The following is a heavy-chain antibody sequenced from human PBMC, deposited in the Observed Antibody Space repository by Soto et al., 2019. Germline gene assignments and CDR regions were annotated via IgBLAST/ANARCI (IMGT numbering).Heavy chain of an antibody. CDR2: IYYTGTT. CDR1: GDSISSNSNF. J-gene: IGHJ4*01. CDR3: ARRGYCGSDCYSFDF. Sequence: SETLSLTCTVSGDSISSNSNFWGWIRQPPGQGLEWIGTIYYTGTTYYSPSLESRVTISVDTSENQFSLRLTSVTAADTAVYYCARRGYCGSDCYSFDFWGHGTLVTVS. D-gene: IGHD2-21*02. V-gene: IGHV4-39*01.